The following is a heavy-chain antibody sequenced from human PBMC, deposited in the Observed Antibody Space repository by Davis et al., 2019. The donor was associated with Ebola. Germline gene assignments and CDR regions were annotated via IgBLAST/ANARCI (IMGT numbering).Heavy chain of an antibody. D-gene: IGHD3-22*01. CDR3: ANGNYDSSGYWGYWFDP. V-gene: IGHV3-23*01. J-gene: IGHJ5*02. Sequence: GGSLRLSCAASGFTFSNYAMNWVRQAPGKGLEWVSSISGSGASTYYADSVKGRFTISRDNSENTLYLQINSLRAEDTAVYYCANGNYDSSGYWGYWFDPWGQGTLVTVSS. CDR2: ISGSGAST. CDR1: GFTFSNYA.